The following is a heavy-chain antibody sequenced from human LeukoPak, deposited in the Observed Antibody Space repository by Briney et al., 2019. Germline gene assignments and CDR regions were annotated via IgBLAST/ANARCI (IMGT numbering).Heavy chain of an antibody. D-gene: IGHD3-22*01. J-gene: IGHJ4*02. Sequence: GASVKVSCKASGGTFSSYAISWVRRAPGQGLEWMGRIIPILGIANYAQKFQGRVTITADKSTSTAYMELSSLRSEDTAVYYCASRGYKVYDSSGYYGYWGQGTLVTVSS. V-gene: IGHV1-69*04. CDR3: ASRGYKVYDSSGYYGY. CDR2: IIPILGIA. CDR1: GGTFSSYA.